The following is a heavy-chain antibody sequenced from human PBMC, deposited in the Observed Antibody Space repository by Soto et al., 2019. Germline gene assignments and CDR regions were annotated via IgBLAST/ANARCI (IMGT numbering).Heavy chain of an antibody. D-gene: IGHD3-9*01. J-gene: IGHJ5*02. CDR1: GYSFTSYW. V-gene: IGHV5-51*01. Sequence: GESLKISCKGSGYSFTSYWIGWVRQMPGKGLEWMGIIYPGDSDTRYSPSLQGQVTISADKSISTAYLQWSSLKASDTAMYYWARLRDYDILTGYPNWFDPWGQGTLVTVSS. CDR2: IYPGDSDT. CDR3: ARLRDYDILTGYPNWFDP.